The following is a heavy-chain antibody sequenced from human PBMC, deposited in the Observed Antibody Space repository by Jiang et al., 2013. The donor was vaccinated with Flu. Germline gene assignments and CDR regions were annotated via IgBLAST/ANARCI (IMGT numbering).Heavy chain of an antibody. CDR2: IYSGGST. J-gene: IGHJ6*02. CDR3: ARDLGDYGSGSYYKGMDV. D-gene: IGHD3-10*01. CDR1: GFTVSSNY. V-gene: IGHV3-66*01. Sequence: VQLVESGGGLVQPGGSLRLSCAASGFTVSSNYMSWVRQAPGKGLEWVSVIYSGGSTYYAGSVKGRFTISRDNSKNTLYLQMNSLRAEDTAVYYCARDLGDYGSGSYYKGMDVWGQGTTVTVSS.